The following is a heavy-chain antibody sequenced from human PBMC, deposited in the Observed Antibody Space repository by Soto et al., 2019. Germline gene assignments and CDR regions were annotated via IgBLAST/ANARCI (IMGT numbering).Heavy chain of an antibody. CDR1: GFTFSSYA. V-gene: IGHV3-23*01. Sequence: GGSLRLSCAASGFTFSSYAMSWVRQAPGKGLEWVSAISGSGGSTYYADSVKGRFTISRDNSKNTLYLQMNSLRAEDTAVYYCAKGRYCSGGSCYRYFQHWGQGTLVTVSS. CDR2: ISGSGGST. D-gene: IGHD2-15*01. J-gene: IGHJ1*01. CDR3: AKGRYCSGGSCYRYFQH.